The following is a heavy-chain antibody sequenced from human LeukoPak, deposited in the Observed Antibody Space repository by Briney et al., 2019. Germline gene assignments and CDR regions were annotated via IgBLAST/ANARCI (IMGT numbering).Heavy chain of an antibody. CDR2: INHNGGT. Sequence: SETLSLTCAVYGGSFSGYFWSWIRQPPGKGLEWIGDINHNGGTNYNPSLKSRVTISVDTSKSQFSLKLSSVTAADTAVYYCARITIFGVVINAFDIWGQGTMVTVSS. J-gene: IGHJ3*02. CDR3: ARITIFGVVINAFDI. V-gene: IGHV4-34*01. CDR1: GGSFSGYF. D-gene: IGHD3-3*01.